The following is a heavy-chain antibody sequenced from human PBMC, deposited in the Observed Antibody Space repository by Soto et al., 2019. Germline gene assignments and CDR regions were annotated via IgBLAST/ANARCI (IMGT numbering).Heavy chain of an antibody. CDR3: AAGGGLPRYY. D-gene: IGHD5-12*01. V-gene: IGHV4-39*07. CDR1: GGSISSSTYY. CDR2: FFIGGNT. Sequence: SETLSLTCTASGGSISSSTYYWGWMRQPPGKGLEWIASFFIGGNTYYNPSLKSRVTISVDRSKNQFSLKLSSVTAADTAVYYCAAGGGLPRYYWGQGTQVTVSS. J-gene: IGHJ4*02.